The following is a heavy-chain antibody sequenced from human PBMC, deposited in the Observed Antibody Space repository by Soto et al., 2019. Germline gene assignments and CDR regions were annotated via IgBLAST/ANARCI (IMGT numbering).Heavy chain of an antibody. J-gene: IGHJ3*02. V-gene: IGHV4-34*01. CDR1: GGSFSGYY. D-gene: IGHD4-17*01. Sequence: QVQLQQWGAGLLKPSETLSLTCAVYGGSFSGYYWSWIRQPPGKGLEWIGEINHSGSTNYNPSLKSRVTISVDTSKNQFSLKLSSVTAADTAVYYCARVYGHGDYGAFDIWGQGTMVTVSS. CDR2: INHSGST. CDR3: ARVYGHGDYGAFDI.